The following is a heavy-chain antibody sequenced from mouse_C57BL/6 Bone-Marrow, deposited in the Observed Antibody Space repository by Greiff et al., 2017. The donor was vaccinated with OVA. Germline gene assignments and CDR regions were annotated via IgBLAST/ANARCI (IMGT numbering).Heavy chain of an antibody. D-gene: IGHD1-1*01. J-gene: IGHJ3*01. CDR3: ARWGYYGSSQAWFAY. CDR2: IHPNSGST. CDR1: GYTFTSYW. Sequence: QVQLKQSGAELVKPGASVKLSCKASGYTFTSYWMPWVKQRPGQGLEWIGMIHPNSGSTNYNEKFKSKATLTVDKSSSTAYMQLSSLTSEDSAVYYCARWGYYGSSQAWFAYWGQGTLVTVSA. V-gene: IGHV1-64*01.